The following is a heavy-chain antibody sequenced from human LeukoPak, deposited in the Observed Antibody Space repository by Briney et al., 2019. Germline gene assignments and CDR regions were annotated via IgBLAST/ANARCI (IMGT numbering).Heavy chain of an antibody. Sequence: GRSLRLSCAASGFTFSSYAMHWVRQAPGKGLEWVAVISYDGSNKYYADSVKGRFTISRDNSKNTLYLQMNSLRAEDTAVYYCARDWHSSGWENFDYWGQGTLVTVSS. D-gene: IGHD6-19*01. V-gene: IGHV3-30-3*01. CDR1: GFTFSSYA. CDR3: ARDWHSSGWENFDY. J-gene: IGHJ4*02. CDR2: ISYDGSNK.